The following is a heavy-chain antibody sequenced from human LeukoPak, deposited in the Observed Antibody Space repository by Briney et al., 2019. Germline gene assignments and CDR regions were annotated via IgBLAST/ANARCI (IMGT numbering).Heavy chain of an antibody. J-gene: IGHJ4*02. Sequence: GESLKISCKGSGYSFTSYWIGWVRQMPVKGLEWMGIIYPGDSDTRYSPSFQGQVTISADKSISTVYLQWSSLKASDTAMYYCARHPSYGSGSYYPFDYWGQGTLVTVSS. CDR2: IYPGDSDT. CDR1: GYSFTSYW. V-gene: IGHV5-51*01. D-gene: IGHD3-10*01. CDR3: ARHPSYGSGSYYPFDY.